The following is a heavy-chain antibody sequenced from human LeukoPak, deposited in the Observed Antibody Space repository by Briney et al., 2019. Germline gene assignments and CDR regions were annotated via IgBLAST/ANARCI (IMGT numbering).Heavy chain of an antibody. J-gene: IGHJ4*02. V-gene: IGHV3-23*01. CDR2: ISISGSKT. Sequence: GGSLRLSCAASEFDSSSHAMTWVRQAPGKGLEWVSAISISGSKTYYADSVKGRFTISRDNAKNTLYLQMDSLRAEDTAIYYCVRNWGEDYWGQGTLVTVSS. CDR1: EFDSSSHA. CDR3: VRNWGEDY. D-gene: IGHD7-27*01.